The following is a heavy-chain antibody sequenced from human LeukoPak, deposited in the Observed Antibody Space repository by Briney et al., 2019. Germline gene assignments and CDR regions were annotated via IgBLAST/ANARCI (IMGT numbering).Heavy chain of an antibody. Sequence: GGSLRLSCAPSGFTFSRYAMTWVRQAPGKGLEWLSAISGGGGGTYYTESVKGRFTISRDNSRNTVYLQMRSLRAQDTTVYSSAISLVPAAEFYYWGQGNLVTVSS. V-gene: IGHV3-23*01. CDR2: ISGGGGGT. CDR1: GFTFSRYA. D-gene: IGHD2-2*01. CDR3: AISLVPAAEFYY. J-gene: IGHJ4*02.